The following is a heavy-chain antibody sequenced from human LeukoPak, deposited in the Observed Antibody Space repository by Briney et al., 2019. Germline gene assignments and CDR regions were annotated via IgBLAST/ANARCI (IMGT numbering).Heavy chain of an antibody. CDR2: IWYDGSNK. D-gene: IGHD4-17*01. V-gene: IGHV3-33*01. Sequence: GSLILSCAASGFTFSSYGMHWVRQAPGKGLEWVAVIWYDGSNKYYADSVKGRFTISRDNSKNTLYLQMNSLRAEDTAVYYCARDDPKYDYGDYYDAFDIWGQGTMVTASS. CDR1: GFTFSSYG. CDR3: ARDDPKYDYGDYYDAFDI. J-gene: IGHJ3*02.